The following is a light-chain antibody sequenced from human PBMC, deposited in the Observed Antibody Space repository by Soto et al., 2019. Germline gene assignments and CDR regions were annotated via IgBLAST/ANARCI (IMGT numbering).Light chain of an antibody. Sequence: DIQMTQSPSPVSASVGDRVTITCRASQGISAWFAWYQQKPGKAPKLLIYAASSLQSGVPSRFSGSGFSTAFTLTISPLQPEDFASYYGQQYNSFPITFGQGTRLDIK. CDR2: AAS. CDR3: QQYNSFPIT. J-gene: IGKJ5*01. CDR1: QGISAW. V-gene: IGKV1D-12*01.